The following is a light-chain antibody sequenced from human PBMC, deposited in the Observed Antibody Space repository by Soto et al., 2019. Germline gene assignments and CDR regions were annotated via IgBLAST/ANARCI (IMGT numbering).Light chain of an antibody. CDR2: GAS. CDR3: QQYGSSLFT. V-gene: IGKV3-20*01. CDR1: QSVSSSY. Sequence: EIVLTQSPGTLSLSPGERATLSCRASQSVSSSYLAWYQQKPGQAPRLLIYGASSRATGIPERFSGSGSGTDFTLTNRRLVPEDFAVYYCQQYGSSLFTFGGGTKVEIK. J-gene: IGKJ4*01.